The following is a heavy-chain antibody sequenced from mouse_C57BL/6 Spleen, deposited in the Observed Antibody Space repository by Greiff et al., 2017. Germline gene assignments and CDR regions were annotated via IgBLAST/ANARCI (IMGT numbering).Heavy chain of an antibody. CDR2: ISDGGSYT. CDR3: ASDGVEGFAY. Sequence: EVQRVESGGGLVKPGGSLKLSCAASGFTFSSYAMSWVRQTPEKRPEWVATISDGGSYTYYPDNVKGRFTISRDNAKNNLYLQMSHLKSEDTAMYYCASDGVEGFAYWGQGTLVTVSA. CDR1: GFTFSSYA. V-gene: IGHV5-4*01. J-gene: IGHJ3*01. D-gene: IGHD1-1*01.